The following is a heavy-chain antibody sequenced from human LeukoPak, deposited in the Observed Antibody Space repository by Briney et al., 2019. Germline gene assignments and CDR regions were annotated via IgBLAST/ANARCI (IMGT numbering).Heavy chain of an antibody. CDR2: IIPIFGSA. V-gene: IGHV1-69*13. Sequence: SVKVSCKASGGTFSSYAISWVRQAPGQGLEWMGGIIPIFGSANYAQKFQGRVTITADESTSTAYMELSSLRSEDTAVYYCARADSSSWTGYAFDIWGQGTMVTVSS. J-gene: IGHJ3*02. CDR3: ARADSSSWTGYAFDI. D-gene: IGHD6-13*01. CDR1: GGTFSSYA.